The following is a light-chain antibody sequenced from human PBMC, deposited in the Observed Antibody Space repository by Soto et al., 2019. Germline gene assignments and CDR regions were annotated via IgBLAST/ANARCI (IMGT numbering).Light chain of an antibody. Sequence: EIVLTQSPATLSLSPGETVTLSCRASQSVRSYLAWYQQKPGQAPRLLMYDTSYRATGIPARFSGSGSVTDFTLTISSPEPEDFALSYCQHRSSWPRTFGQGTKLEIK. V-gene: IGKV3-11*01. CDR3: QHRSSWPRT. CDR1: QSVRSY. CDR2: DTS. J-gene: IGKJ2*01.